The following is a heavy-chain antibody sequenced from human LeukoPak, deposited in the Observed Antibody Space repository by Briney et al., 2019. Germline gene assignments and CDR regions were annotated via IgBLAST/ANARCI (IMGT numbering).Heavy chain of an antibody. V-gene: IGHV1-18*01. D-gene: IGHD3-9*01. CDR2: ISAYNGNT. Sequence: ASVKVSCKASGYTFTSYGISWVRQAPGQGLEWMGWISAYNGNTNYAQKLQGRVTMTTDTSTSTAYMELRSLRSDDTAVYYYARDALMDILTPPDYWGQGTLVTVSS. CDR3: ARDALMDILTPPDY. CDR1: GYTFTSYG. J-gene: IGHJ4*02.